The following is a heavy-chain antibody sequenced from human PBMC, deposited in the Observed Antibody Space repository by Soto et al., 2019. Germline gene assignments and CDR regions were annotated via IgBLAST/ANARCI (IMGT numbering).Heavy chain of an antibody. CDR3: AKDNGSGSYPDY. CDR2: ISGSGGST. Sequence: EVQLVESGGGLVEPGGSLTLSCAASGFTFSSYAMSWVRQAPGKGLEWVSAISGSGGSTYYADSVKGRFTISRDNSKNTLYLQMNSLRAEDTAVYYCAKDNGSGSYPDYWGQGTLVTVSS. CDR1: GFTFSSYA. D-gene: IGHD3-10*01. V-gene: IGHV3-23*04. J-gene: IGHJ4*02.